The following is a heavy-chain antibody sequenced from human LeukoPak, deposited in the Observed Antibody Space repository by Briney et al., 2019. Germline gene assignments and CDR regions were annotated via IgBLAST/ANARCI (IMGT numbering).Heavy chain of an antibody. CDR3: ARAHIVVVPAAPFDP. D-gene: IGHD2-2*01. Sequence: ASVKVSCKASGYTFTSYAMHWVRQAPGQRLEWMGWINAGNGNTKYSQKFQGRVTITRDTSAGTAYMELSSLRSEDTAVYYCARAHIVVVPAAPFDPWGQGTLVTVSS. V-gene: IGHV1-3*01. CDR1: GYTFTSYA. J-gene: IGHJ5*02. CDR2: INAGNGNT.